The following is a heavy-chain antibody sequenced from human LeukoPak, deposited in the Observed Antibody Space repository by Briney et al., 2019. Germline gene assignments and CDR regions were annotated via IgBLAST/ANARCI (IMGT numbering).Heavy chain of an antibody. V-gene: IGHV3-21*01. J-gene: IGHJ4*02. Sequence: GGSLRLSCAASRFTFSSYSMSWVRQAPGKGLEWVSAISGSGGSTYYADSVKGRFTISRDNAKNSLYLQMNSLRAEDTAVYYCARTIAVAGPDYWGQGTLVTVSS. CDR2: ISGSGGST. CDR1: RFTFSSYS. CDR3: ARTIAVAGPDY. D-gene: IGHD6-19*01.